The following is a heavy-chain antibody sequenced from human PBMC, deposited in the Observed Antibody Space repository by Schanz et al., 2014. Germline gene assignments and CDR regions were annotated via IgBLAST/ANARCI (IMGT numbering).Heavy chain of an antibody. D-gene: IGHD3-3*01. V-gene: IGHV3-23*01. CDR1: GFTFSGYA. Sequence: EVQLLESGGGLVQPGGSLRISCAASGFTFSGYAMSWVRQAPGKGLEWVSSIVGGGGRTYYADSVKGRFTISRDNSKNTLYLQMNSLRVEDTAVYYCARQPSRMTVSGVVSNWFDPWGQGTLVTVSS. CDR2: IVGGGGRT. CDR3: ARQPSRMTVSGVVSNWFDP. J-gene: IGHJ5*02.